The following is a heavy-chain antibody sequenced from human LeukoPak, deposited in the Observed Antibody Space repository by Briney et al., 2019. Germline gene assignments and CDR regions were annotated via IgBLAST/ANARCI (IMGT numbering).Heavy chain of an antibody. CDR1: GASISTNEFY. D-gene: IGHD5-12*01. V-gene: IGHV4-34*01. J-gene: IGHJ5*02. Sequence: PSETLSLTCTVSGASISTNEFYWTWIRQPPGKGLEWIGEINHSGSTNYNPSLKSRVTISVDTSKNQFSLKLSSVTAADTAVYYCARGTGTPDIVATIVFRTTNWFDPWGQGTLVTVSS. CDR3: ARGTGTPDIVATIVFRTTNWFDP. CDR2: INHSGST.